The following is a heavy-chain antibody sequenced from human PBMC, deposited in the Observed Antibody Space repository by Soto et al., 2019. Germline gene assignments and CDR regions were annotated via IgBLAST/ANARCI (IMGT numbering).Heavy chain of an antibody. D-gene: IGHD3-10*01. J-gene: IGHJ4*02. CDR2: INPSGGST. CDR1: GYTFTSYY. Sequence: ASVKVSCKASGYTFTSYYMHWVRQAPGQGLEWMGIINPSGGSTSYAQKFQGRVTMTRDTSTSTVYMELSSLRSEDTAVYYCARTRSYYYGSGSYIDYWGQGTLVTVSS. CDR3: ARTRSYYYGSGSYIDY. V-gene: IGHV1-46*03.